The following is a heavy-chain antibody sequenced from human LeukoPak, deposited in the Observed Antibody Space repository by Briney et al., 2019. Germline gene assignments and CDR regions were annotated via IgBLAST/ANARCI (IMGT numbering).Heavy chain of an antibody. J-gene: IGHJ4*02. Sequence: SETLSLTCAVYGGSFSAYYWSWIRQPPGKGLEWIGEMNHSGSTNYNPSLKSRVTMSVDTSQNQFSLKLSSVTAADTAVYFCARNYYDTKKPWDWGQGTLVTVSS. D-gene: IGHD3-22*01. CDR3: ARNYYDTKKPWD. V-gene: IGHV4-34*01. CDR2: MNHSGST. CDR1: GGSFSAYY.